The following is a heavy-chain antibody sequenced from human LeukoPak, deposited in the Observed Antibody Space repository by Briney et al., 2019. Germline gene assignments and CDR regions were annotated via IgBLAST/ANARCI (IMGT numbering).Heavy chain of an antibody. CDR1: GGSISGYY. D-gene: IGHD2-2*01. J-gene: IGHJ4*02. V-gene: IGHV4-34*01. CDR2: VNHSGST. Sequence: SETLSLTCAVYGGSISGYYWGWIRQPPGKGLEWIGEVNHSGSTNYNPSLKSRVTISVDTSKNQFSLKLSSVTAADTAVYYCARLVKRYCSSTSCSDFDYWGQGTLVTVSS. CDR3: ARLVKRYCSSTSCSDFDY.